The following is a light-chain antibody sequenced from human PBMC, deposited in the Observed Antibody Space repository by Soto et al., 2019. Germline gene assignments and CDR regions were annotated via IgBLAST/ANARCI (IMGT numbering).Light chain of an antibody. J-gene: IGLJ1*01. CDR3: GSWDHSVSGFV. Sequence: QPPSLSGAPGQKGTISRPWSTPNIGNNYLSWFQQLPGTAPKLIIYQSNRRPSGIPDRFSGSKSGTSATLGITGLQTGDEADYYCGSWDHSVSGFVFGTGTKDTVL. CDR2: QSN. V-gene: IGLV1-51*02. CDR1: TPNIGNNY.